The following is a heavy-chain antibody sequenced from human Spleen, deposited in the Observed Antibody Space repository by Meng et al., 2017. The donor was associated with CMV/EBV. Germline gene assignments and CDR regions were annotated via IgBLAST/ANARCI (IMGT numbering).Heavy chain of an antibody. CDR1: GGSFSGYD. D-gene: IGHD3-9*01. CDR2: INHSGST. CDR3: ARIFGEVDY. Sequence: VHPQQRGAGLLQPSEPLSLTCAVYGGSFSGYDWSWIRQPPGKGLEWIGEINHSGSTNYNPSLKSRVTISVDTSKNQFSLKLSSVTAADTAVYYCARIFGEVDYWGQGTLVTVSS. J-gene: IGHJ4*02. V-gene: IGHV4-34*01.